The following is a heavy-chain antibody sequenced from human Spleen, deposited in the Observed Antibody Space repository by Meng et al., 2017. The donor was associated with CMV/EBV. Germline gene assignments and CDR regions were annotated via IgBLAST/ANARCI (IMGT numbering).Heavy chain of an antibody. D-gene: IGHD6-6*01. V-gene: IGHV1-18*01. CDR2: FNHMTGTA. Sequence: ASVKVSCKASGHTFTNYGFSWVRQAPGQGLEWMGGFNHMTGTANYAQKFQGRLTMTTDTSTSTAYMELRSLRSDDTAVYYCARDSPSLYSSSPGIDFWGQGTLVTVSS. J-gene: IGHJ4*02. CDR3: ARDSPSLYSSSPGIDF. CDR1: GHTFTNYG.